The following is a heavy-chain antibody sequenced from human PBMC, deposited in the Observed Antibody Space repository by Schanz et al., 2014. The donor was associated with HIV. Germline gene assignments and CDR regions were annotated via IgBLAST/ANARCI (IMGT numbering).Heavy chain of an antibody. CDR3: GRGGYCSATGCYRGLGLDF. Sequence: EVQLMESGGGLVKPGGSLRLSCVASDFAFNHYVMSWVRQAPGKGLKWVAGITGSGDSAHYADSLRGRFTISRDNSKNTLFLQIHSLRTEDTAVYYCGRGGYCSATGCYRGLGLDFWGQGTLVTVSS. CDR2: ITGSGDSA. D-gene: IGHD2-2*02. V-gene: IGHV3-23*01. CDR1: DFAFNHYV. J-gene: IGHJ4*02.